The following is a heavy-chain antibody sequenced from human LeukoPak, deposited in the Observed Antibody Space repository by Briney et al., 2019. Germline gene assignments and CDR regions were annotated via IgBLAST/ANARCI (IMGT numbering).Heavy chain of an antibody. J-gene: IGHJ4*02. CDR2: ISSSGSTI. V-gene: IGHV3-48*03. D-gene: IGHD2-15*01. CDR3: ASEGYDYGDY. CDR1: GFTFSSYE. Sequence: GGSLRLSCAASGFTFSSYERNWVRQAPGKGLEWVSYISSSGSTIYYADSVKGRFTISRDNAKNSLYLQMNSLRAEDTAVYYCASEGYDYGDYWGQGTLVTVSS.